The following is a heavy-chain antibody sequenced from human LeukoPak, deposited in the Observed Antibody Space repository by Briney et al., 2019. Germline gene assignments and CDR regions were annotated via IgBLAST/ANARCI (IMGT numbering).Heavy chain of an antibody. J-gene: IGHJ6*03. D-gene: IGHD3-10*01. CDR2: INWNGGST. CDR1: GFTFSGAY. CDR3: ARGNYYGSGSFLYMDV. Sequence: GGSLRLSCTVSGFTFSGAYIQWVRQAPGKGLEWVSGINWNGGSTGYADSVKGRFTISRDNAKNSLYLQMNSLRAEDTALYYCARGNYYGSGSFLYMDVWGKGTTVTVSS. V-gene: IGHV3-20*04.